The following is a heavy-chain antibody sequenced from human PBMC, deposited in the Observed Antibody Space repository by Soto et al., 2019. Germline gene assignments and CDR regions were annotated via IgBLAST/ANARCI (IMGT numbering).Heavy chain of an antibody. CDR1: GFTFSSYW. D-gene: IGHD3-22*01. J-gene: IGHJ6*03. CDR3: ADSGSYTDV. V-gene: IGHV3-7*01. Sequence: EVQLVESGGGLVQPGGSLRLSCAASGFTFSSYWMTWVRQAPGKGLEWVANIKHDGSEKQYVDSVKGRFTISRDNAKHSLYLQMNSLRAEDTAVYYCADSGSYTDVWGKGTTVIVSS. CDR2: IKHDGSEK.